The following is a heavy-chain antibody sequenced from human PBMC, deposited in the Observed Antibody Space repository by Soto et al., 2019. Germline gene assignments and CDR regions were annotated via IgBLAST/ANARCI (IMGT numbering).Heavy chain of an antibody. Sequence: EVQLVESGGGLVKPGGSLRLSCAASGFTFSSYSMNWVRQAPGKGLEWVSSISSSSSYIYYADSVKGRFTISRDNAKNSPYLQMNSLRAEDTAVYYCARGSTVAGTFYWGQGTLVTVSS. J-gene: IGHJ4*02. CDR1: GFTFSSYS. D-gene: IGHD6-19*01. CDR3: ARGSTVAGTFY. V-gene: IGHV3-21*01. CDR2: ISSSSSYI.